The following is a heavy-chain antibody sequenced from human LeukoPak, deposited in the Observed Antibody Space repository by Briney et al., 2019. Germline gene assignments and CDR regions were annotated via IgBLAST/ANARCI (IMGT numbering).Heavy chain of an antibody. V-gene: IGHV4-4*09. CDR2: IYTSGST. CDR1: GGSISSYY. CDR3: ARQRVDYLDY. J-gene: IGHJ4*02. Sequence: SETLSLTCTVSGGSISSYYWSWIRQPPGKGLEWIGYIYTSGSTNYNPSLKSRVTISVDTSKNQFSLKLSSVTAADTAVYYCARQRVDYLDYWGQGTLVTVSS.